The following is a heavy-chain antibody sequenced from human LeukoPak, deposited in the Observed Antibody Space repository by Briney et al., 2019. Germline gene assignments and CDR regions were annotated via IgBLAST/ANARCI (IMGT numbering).Heavy chain of an antibody. J-gene: IGHJ4*02. Sequence: RGTLRLSCAASGFTFSSYWMHWVRQAPGKGLVWVSRINSDGSSTSYADSVKGRFTISRDNAKNTLYLQMNSLRAVDTAVYYCAKITMATTPNYWGQGTLVTVSS. CDR2: INSDGSST. D-gene: IGHD3-10*01. V-gene: IGHV3-74*01. CDR1: GFTFSSYW. CDR3: AKITMATTPNY.